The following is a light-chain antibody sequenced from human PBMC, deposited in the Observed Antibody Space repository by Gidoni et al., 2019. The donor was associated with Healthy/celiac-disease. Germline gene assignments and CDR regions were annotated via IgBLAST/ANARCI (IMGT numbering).Light chain of an antibody. CDR1: QSISSW. V-gene: IGKV1-5*01. CDR3: QQYNRYSKT. J-gene: IGKJ1*01. Sequence: DTQMTQSPSTLSASVGDRVTITCRASQSISSWFAWYQQKPGKAPKLLIYDASSLESGVPSRFSGSGSGTEFTLTISSLQPDDFATYYCQQYNRYSKTFGQXTKVEIK. CDR2: DAS.